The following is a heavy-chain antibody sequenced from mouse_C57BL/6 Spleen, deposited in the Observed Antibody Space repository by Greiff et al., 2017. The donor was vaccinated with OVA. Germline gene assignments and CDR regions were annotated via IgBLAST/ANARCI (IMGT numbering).Heavy chain of an antibody. Sequence: VKLQQPGAELVRPGTSVKLSCKASGYTFTSYWMHWVKQRPGQGLEWIGVIDPSDSSTNYNQKFKGKATLTVDTSSSTAYMQLSSLTSEDSAVYYCARGAGADGFAYWGQGTLVTVSA. J-gene: IGHJ3*01. CDR3: ARGAGADGFAY. D-gene: IGHD6-1*01. V-gene: IGHV1-59*01. CDR1: GYTFTSYW. CDR2: IDPSDSST.